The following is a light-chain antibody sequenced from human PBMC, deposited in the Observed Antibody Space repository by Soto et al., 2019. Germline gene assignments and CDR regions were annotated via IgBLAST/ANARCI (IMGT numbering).Light chain of an antibody. V-gene: IGKV1-9*01. CDR3: QQYNSYWT. CDR2: SAS. J-gene: IGKJ1*01. Sequence: DIQLTPSPSVLSASVGDTVTITCRASQALSNYLAWYQQKPGKAPDLLIYSASTLQSGVPSRFSGSGSETEFSLTIRALQPEDFATYYCQQYNSYWTFGQGTKVDIK. CDR1: QALSNY.